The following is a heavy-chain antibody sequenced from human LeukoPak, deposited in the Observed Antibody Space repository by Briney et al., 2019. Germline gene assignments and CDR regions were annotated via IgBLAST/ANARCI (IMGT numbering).Heavy chain of an antibody. J-gene: IGHJ6*04. V-gene: IGHV3-23*01. CDR3: AKSPYFYNSGRSVDV. CDR2: ISGSGGTS. D-gene: IGHD3-10*01. CDR1: GFTFSSYE. Sequence: QPGGSLRLSCAASGFTFSSYEMTWVRQAPGKGLEWVSSISGSGGTSYYADSVKGRFTISRDSAKNMLFLQMNRLRAEDTAVYYCAKSPYFYNSGRSVDVWGKGTTVTVSS.